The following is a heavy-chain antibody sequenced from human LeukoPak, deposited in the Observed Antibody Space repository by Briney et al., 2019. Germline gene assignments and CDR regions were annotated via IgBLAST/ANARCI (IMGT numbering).Heavy chain of an antibody. J-gene: IGHJ3*02. CDR2: INTNTGNP. CDR1: GYTFTSYA. Sequence: ASVKVSCKASGYTFTSYAMNWVRQAPGQGLEWMGWINTNTGNPTYAQGFTGRFVFSLDTSVSTAYLQISSLKAEDTAVYYCARAAYITIFGVVIIPSDAFDIWGQGTMVTVSS. D-gene: IGHD3-3*01. V-gene: IGHV7-4-1*02. CDR3: ARAAYITIFGVVIIPSDAFDI.